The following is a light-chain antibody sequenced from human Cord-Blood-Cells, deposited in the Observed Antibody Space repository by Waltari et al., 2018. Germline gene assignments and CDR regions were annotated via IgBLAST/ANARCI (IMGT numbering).Light chain of an antibody. V-gene: IGLV2-11*01. CDR1: SSDVGGSNY. Sequence: QSALTQPRSVSGSPGQSVTISCTGTSSDVGGSNYVSWYQQHPGKAPKLMIYDVRKRPSGVPDRFSGSKSGNTASLTISGLQAEDEADYYCCSYAGSYTFGVFGTGTKVTVL. J-gene: IGLJ1*01. CDR3: CSYAGSYTFGV. CDR2: DVR.